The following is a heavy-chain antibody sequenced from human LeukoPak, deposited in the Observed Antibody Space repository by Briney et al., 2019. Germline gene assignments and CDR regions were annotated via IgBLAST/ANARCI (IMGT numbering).Heavy chain of an antibody. D-gene: IGHD3-10*01. CDR3: AKAPGGYGSFWYNWFDL. J-gene: IGHJ5*02. V-gene: IGHV3-23*01. Sequence: PGGSLRLSCAASGFTFSNYVMSWVRQAPGKGLEWVSAIGGGGGNTYYADSVKGRFTISRDNSKNTLDLQMNSLRAEDPAVYYCAKAPGGYGSFWYNWFDLGCQGTVVIVTS. CDR2: IGGGGGNT. CDR1: GFTFSNYV.